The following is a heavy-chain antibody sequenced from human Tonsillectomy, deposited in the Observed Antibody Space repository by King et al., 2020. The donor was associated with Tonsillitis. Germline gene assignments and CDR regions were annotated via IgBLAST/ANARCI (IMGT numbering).Heavy chain of an antibody. CDR1: GYTFTSYG. J-gene: IGHJ4*02. CDR3: AREANDYYDSSGYYLPTVDY. CDR2: ISAYNGNT. V-gene: IGHV1-18*01. Sequence: VQLVESGAEVKKPGASVKVSCKASGYTFTSYGISWVRQAPGQGLEWMGWISAYNGNTNYAQKLKGRVTMTTDTSTSIAYMELRSLRSDDTAVYHCAREANDYYDSSGYYLPTVDYWGQGTLVTVSS. D-gene: IGHD3-22*01.